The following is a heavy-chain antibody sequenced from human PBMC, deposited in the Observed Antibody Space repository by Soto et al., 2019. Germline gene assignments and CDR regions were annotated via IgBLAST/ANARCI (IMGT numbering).Heavy chain of an antibody. CDR3: ARYRLFSGDSCNYYYIMDL. CDR1: RGLFSSYV. V-gene: IGHV1-69*04. Sequence: QVQLVQSGAEVKKPGSSVKVSCKAPRGLFSSYVFNWVRQAPGQGLEGMGGVNPILNIADHAQKFQVRVIITADASPVTVYMEQSSLRSDDTATYFCARYRLFSGDSCNYYYIMDLWGQGTTITVSS. J-gene: IGHJ6*02. CDR2: VNPILNIA. D-gene: IGHD2-15*01.